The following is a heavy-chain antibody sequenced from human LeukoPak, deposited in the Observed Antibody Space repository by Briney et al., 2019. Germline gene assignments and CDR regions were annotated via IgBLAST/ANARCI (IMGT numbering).Heavy chain of an antibody. D-gene: IGHD4-4*01. Sequence: SETLSLTCTVSGGSISSGGYYWSWIRQHPGKGLEWIGYIYYSGSTYYNPSLKSRVTISVDTSKNQFSLKLSSVTAADTAVYYCARGRDGYSCFDYWGQGTLVTVSS. J-gene: IGHJ4*02. V-gene: IGHV4-31*03. CDR2: IYYSGST. CDR1: GGSISSGGYY. CDR3: ARGRDGYSCFDY.